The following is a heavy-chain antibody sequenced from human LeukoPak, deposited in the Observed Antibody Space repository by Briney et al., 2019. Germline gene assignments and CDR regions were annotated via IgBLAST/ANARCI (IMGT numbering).Heavy chain of an antibody. Sequence: ASAKVSCKASGYTFTSYGISWVRQAPGQGLEWMGWISAYNGNTNYAQKLQGRVTMTTDTSTSTAYMELRSLRSDDTAVYYRAREITMVRGVPLYYFDYWGQGTLVTVSS. CDR2: ISAYNGNT. J-gene: IGHJ4*02. CDR3: AREITMVRGVPLYYFDY. D-gene: IGHD3-10*01. V-gene: IGHV1-18*04. CDR1: GYTFTSYG.